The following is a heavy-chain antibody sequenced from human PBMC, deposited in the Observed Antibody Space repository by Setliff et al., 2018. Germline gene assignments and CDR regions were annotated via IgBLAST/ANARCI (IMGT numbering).Heavy chain of an antibody. J-gene: IGHJ5*02. V-gene: IGHV3-7*03. Sequence: GGSLSLSCVVSGFTFSSRWMGRVRQAPGKGLEWVANLKYDGSESFYVDSVKGRFTISRDNAKNSLYLQMNSLRVEDTAVYYCARVVDMGWFDPWGQGTLVTVSS. CDR3: ARVVDMGWFDP. CDR2: LKYDGSES. CDR1: GFTFSSRW.